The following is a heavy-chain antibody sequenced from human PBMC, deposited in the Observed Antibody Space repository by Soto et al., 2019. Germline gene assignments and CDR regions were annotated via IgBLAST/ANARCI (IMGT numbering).Heavy chain of an antibody. CDR1: GYSFTRYW. CDR2: IDPSDSYT. V-gene: IGHV5-10-1*01. J-gene: IGHJ6*02. Sequence: GESLTISCTCSGYSFTRYWISWVRQMPGKGLEWMGRIDPSDSYTNYSPSFQGHVTISADKSISTAYLQWSSLKASDTAMYYCARIYYYYGMDVWGQGTTVPVSS. CDR3: ARIYYYYGMDV.